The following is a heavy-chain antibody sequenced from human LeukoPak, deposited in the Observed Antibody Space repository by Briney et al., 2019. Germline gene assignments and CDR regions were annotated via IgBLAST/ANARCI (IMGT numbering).Heavy chain of an antibody. CDR2: ISGSGSGGGT. V-gene: IGHV3-23*01. CDR1: GFTFSTYA. CDR3: AKDSCGSTTCYWDY. D-gene: IGHD2-2*01. Sequence: PGGSLRLSCAASGFTFSTYAMSWVRQAPGKGLEWVSAISGSGSGGGTYYADSVKGRFTISRDNSKNTLYLQMNSLRAVDTAAYYCAKDSCGSTTCYWDYWGQGTLVTVSS. J-gene: IGHJ4*02.